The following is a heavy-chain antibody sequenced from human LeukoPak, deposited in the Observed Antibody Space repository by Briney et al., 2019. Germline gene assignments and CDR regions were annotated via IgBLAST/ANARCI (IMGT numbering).Heavy chain of an antibody. D-gene: IGHD6-13*01. CDR3: ARDFGYSSSRGSDY. V-gene: IGHV3-53*01. Sequence: GGSLRLSCAASGFTLSSNYITWVRQAPGKGLEWVSLIDSGGSAFYADSMKGRFTISRDNSKNTLYLQMNSLTAEDTAVYYCARDFGYSSSRGSDYWGQGTLVTVSS. CDR1: GFTLSSNY. CDR2: IDSGGSA. J-gene: IGHJ4*02.